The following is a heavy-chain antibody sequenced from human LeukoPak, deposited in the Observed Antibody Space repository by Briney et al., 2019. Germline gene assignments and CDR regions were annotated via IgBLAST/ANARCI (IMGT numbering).Heavy chain of an antibody. CDR3: ATDNPYDAFDI. CDR2: IIPIFGTA. J-gene: IGHJ3*02. Sequence: ASVKVSCKASGGTFSSYAISWVRQAPGQGLEWMGGIIPIFGTANYAQKFQGRVTITTDESTSTAYMELSSLRSEDTAVYYCATDNPYDAFDIWGQGTMVTVSS. V-gene: IGHV1-69*05. CDR1: GGTFSSYA.